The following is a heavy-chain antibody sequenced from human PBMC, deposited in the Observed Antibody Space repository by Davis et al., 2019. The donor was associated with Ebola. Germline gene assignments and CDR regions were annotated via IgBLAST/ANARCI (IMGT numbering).Heavy chain of an antibody. V-gene: IGHV3-13*01. CDR1: GFTFSSYE. CDR3: ARVLPVFGVVGNYYYGMDV. D-gene: IGHD3-3*01. CDR2: IGTAGDT. J-gene: IGHJ6*02. Sequence: GESLKISCAASGFTFSSYEMNWVRQATGKGLEWVSAIGTAGDTYYPGSVKGRFAISRENAKNSLYLQMNSLRAEDTAVYYCARVLPVFGVVGNYYYGMDVWGQGATVTVSS.